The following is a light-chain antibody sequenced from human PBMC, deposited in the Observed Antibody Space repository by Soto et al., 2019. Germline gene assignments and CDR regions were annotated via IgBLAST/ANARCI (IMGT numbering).Light chain of an antibody. J-gene: IGKJ2*01. CDR1: QSISNTF. V-gene: IGKV3-20*01. Sequence: EIVLTQSPGTLSLSPGERATLSCRASQSISNTFLAWYQQKPGQAPRLLIYGASSRATGTPDRFSGSGAGTAFTLSISRLEPEDFAVYYCQQYGASTIYTFVQGTQLEIK. CDR2: GAS. CDR3: QQYGASTIYT.